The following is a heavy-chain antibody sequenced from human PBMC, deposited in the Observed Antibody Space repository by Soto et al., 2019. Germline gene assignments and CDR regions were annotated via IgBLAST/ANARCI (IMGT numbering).Heavy chain of an antibody. V-gene: IGHV3-23*01. CDR1: GFTFSSYA. J-gene: IGHJ4*02. D-gene: IGHD3-22*01. CDR3: AKGRIEYYYDSSGYYASFDY. Sequence: PGGSLRLSCAASGFTFSSYAMSWVRQAPGKGLEWVSAISGSGGSTYYADPVKGRFTISRDNSKNTLYLQMNSLRAEDTAVYYCAKGRIEYYYDSSGYYASFDYWGQGTLVTVSS. CDR2: ISGSGGST.